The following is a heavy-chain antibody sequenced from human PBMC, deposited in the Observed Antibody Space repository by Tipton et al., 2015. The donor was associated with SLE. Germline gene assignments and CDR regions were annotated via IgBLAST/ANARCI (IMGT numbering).Heavy chain of an antibody. J-gene: IGHJ4*02. CDR1: GFTFSTYW. D-gene: IGHD4-17*01. Sequence: SLRLSCAASGFTFSTYWMSWVRQAPGKGLEWVANIKEDDSKTSYVDSVKGRFTITRDNAKNSVYLQMNNLRAEDTAVYYCRTGRGDYWGQGTLVTVSS. V-gene: IGHV3-7*01. CDR2: IKEDDSKT. CDR3: RTGRGDY.